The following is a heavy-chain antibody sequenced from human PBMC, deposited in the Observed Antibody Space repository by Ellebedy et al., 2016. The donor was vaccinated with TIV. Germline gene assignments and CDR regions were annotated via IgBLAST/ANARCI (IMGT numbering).Heavy chain of an antibody. Sequence: MPSETLSLTCTFFGGSFSGSYWSWIRQPPGKGLEWLGEINNSGTTNYNTSLSNRVSISVDTSKNLFSLHLTSLTAADTAVYYCARGRGVSDFVVVTVPIRWFDSWGQGSLVTVSS. D-gene: IGHD2-15*01. CDR3: ARGRGVSDFVVVTVPIRWFDS. V-gene: IGHV4-34*01. CDR2: INNSGTT. J-gene: IGHJ5*01. CDR1: GGSFSGSY.